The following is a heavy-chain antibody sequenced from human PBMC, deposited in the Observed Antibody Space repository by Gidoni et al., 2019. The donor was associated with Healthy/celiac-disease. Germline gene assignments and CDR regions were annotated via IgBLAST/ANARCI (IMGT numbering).Heavy chain of an antibody. CDR3: TTDAPEWELLFFDY. CDR2: IKSKTDGGTT. D-gene: IGHD1-26*01. J-gene: IGHJ4*02. V-gene: IGHV3-15*01. Sequence: EVQLVESGGGLVKPGGSLRLSCAASGFTFSNAGMSWVRQAPGKGLEWVGRIKSKTDGGTTDYAAPVKGRFTISRDDSKNTLYLQMNSLKTEDTAVYYCTTDAPEWELLFFDYWGQGTLVTVSS. CDR1: GFTFSNAG.